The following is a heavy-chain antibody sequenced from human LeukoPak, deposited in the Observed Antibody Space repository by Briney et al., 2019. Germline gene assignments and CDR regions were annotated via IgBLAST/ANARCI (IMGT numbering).Heavy chain of an antibody. D-gene: IGHD2-15*01. CDR3: ARGRVSGGSCNSGYYYGMDV. V-gene: IGHV4-34*01. J-gene: IGHJ6*04. CDR2: INHSGST. CDR1: GGSFSGYY. Sequence: SETLSLTCAVYGGSFSGYYWSWIRQPPGKGLEWIGEINHSGSTNYNPSLKSRVTISVDTSKNQFSLKLSSVTAADTAVYYCARGRVSGGSCNSGYYYGMDVWGKGTTVTVSS.